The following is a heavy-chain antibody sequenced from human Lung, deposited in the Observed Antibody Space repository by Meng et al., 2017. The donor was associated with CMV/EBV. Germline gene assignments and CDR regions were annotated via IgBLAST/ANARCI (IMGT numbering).Heavy chain of an antibody. J-gene: IGHJ6*02. V-gene: IGHV3-7*01. CDR3: VRYANSHYGMDV. D-gene: IGHD2-21*01. CDR2: IKEDGSGQ. CDR1: GFTFTTFW. Sequence: ESXKISXAASGFTFTTFWMTWVRQAPGKVLEWVANIKEDGSGQWYVDSVKGRFTISRDNAKQSVYLQMDSLRAEDTAVYYCVRYANSHYGMDVWGQGTTVXVSS.